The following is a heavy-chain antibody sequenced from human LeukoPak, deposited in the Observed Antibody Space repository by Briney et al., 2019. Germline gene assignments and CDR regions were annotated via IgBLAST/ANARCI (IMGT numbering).Heavy chain of an antibody. V-gene: IGHV3-23*01. CDR3: AKANYDSSAYYWSD. Sequence: PGGSLRLSCAASGFTFSSYAMSWVRQAPGKGLEWASAIRGSGGSTSYADSVKGRFTISRDNSENTLYLQINSLRAEDTAVYYCAKANYDSSAYYWSDWGQGTLVTVSS. CDR1: GFTFSSYA. J-gene: IGHJ4*02. D-gene: IGHD3-22*01. CDR2: IRGSGGST.